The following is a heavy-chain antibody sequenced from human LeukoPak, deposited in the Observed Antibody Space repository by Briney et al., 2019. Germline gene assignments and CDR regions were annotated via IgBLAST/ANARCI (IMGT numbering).Heavy chain of an antibody. Sequence: SETLSLTCNVSGVSISSSSYYWGWIRQPPGKGLEWIGSIYSSGSTYYNSSLKGRVTISIDTSKNQVSLKMSSVTAADTAVYYCARGGANFDYWGQGTLVTVSS. CDR3: ARGGANFDY. CDR2: IYSSGST. CDR1: GVSISSSSYY. J-gene: IGHJ4*02. V-gene: IGHV4-39*01. D-gene: IGHD2-21*01.